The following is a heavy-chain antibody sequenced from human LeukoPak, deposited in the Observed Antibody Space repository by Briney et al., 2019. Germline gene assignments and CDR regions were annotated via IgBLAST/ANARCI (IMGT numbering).Heavy chain of an antibody. CDR3: AKDHYYDSSGYASYY. J-gene: IGHJ4*02. V-gene: IGHV3-30*18. D-gene: IGHD3-22*01. CDR1: GFTFSSYG. CDR2: ISYNGSNK. Sequence: HPGGSLRLSCAASGFTFSSYGMHWVRQAPGKGLEWVAVISYNGSNKYYADSVKGRFTISRDNSKNTLYLQMNSLRAEDTAVYYCAKDHYYDSSGYASYYWGQETLVTVSS.